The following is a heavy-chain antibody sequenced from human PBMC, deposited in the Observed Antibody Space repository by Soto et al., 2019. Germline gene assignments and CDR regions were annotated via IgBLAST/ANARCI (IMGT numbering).Heavy chain of an antibody. J-gene: IGHJ4*02. V-gene: IGHV4-31*03. Sequence: QVQLQESGPGLVKPSLTLSLTCTVSGGSISSGGYYWSWIRQHPGKGLEWIGYIYYSGSTYYNPSLKSRGTISVDTSKNQCSLKLSSVTAADTAVYYCARVWFGELLQFFDYWGQGTMVTVSS. D-gene: IGHD3-10*01. CDR1: GGSISSGGYY. CDR3: ARVWFGELLQFFDY. CDR2: IYYSGST.